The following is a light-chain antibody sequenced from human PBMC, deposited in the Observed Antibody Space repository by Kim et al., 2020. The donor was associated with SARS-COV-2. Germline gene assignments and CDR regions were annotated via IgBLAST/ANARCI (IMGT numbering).Light chain of an antibody. Sequence: GQEITTSCSGSSPNMGSNYIYWYQQFPGAAPELLIYRNTLRPSGVPDRFAGSKSGPSASLAISGLRSEDEATYYCEVWDDSLGGVVFGGGTQLTVL. J-gene: IGLJ2*01. CDR1: SPNMGSNY. CDR2: RNT. V-gene: IGLV1-47*01. CDR3: EVWDDSLGGVV.